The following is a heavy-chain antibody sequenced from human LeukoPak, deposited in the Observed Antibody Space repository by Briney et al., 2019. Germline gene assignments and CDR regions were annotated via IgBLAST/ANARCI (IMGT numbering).Heavy chain of an antibody. CDR3: ASGGPTRIRDNWFDP. J-gene: IGHJ5*02. D-gene: IGHD2-15*01. Sequence: PSLEVSCKASRGTFSSYAISWVRQAPGQGREWMGGIIPIFGTANYAQKFQGRVTITTDESTSTAYMELSSLRSEDTAVYYCASGGPTRIRDNWFDPWGQGTLVTVSS. CDR2: IIPIFGTA. CDR1: RGTFSSYA. V-gene: IGHV1-69*05.